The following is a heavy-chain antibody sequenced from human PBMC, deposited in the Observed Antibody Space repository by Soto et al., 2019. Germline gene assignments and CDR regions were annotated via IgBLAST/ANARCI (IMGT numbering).Heavy chain of an antibody. J-gene: IGHJ6*02. D-gene: IGHD1-1*01. CDR2: INAGNGNT. Sequence: QVQLVQSGAEEKKPGASVKVSCKASGYTFTSYAIHWVRQAPGQRLEWMGWINAGNGNTKYSQKFQGRVTITRDTSARTAYMDLRSLRSEDTAVYYCASSRIQLATYGLDVWGPGTTVTVSS. CDR1: GYTFTSYA. V-gene: IGHV1-3*05. CDR3: ASSRIQLATYGLDV.